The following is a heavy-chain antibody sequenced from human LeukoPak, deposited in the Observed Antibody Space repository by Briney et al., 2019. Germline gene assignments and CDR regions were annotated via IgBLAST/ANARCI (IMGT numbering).Heavy chain of an antibody. Sequence: SETLSLTCAVYGGSFSGYYWSWIRQPPGKGLEWIGEINHSGSTNYNPSLKSRVTMSVDTSKNQFSLKLSSVTAADTAVYYCAREGGGGWFGDNAFDIWGQGTMVTVSS. J-gene: IGHJ3*02. V-gene: IGHV4-34*01. CDR1: GGSFSGYY. CDR2: INHSGST. CDR3: AREGGGGWFGDNAFDI. D-gene: IGHD3-10*01.